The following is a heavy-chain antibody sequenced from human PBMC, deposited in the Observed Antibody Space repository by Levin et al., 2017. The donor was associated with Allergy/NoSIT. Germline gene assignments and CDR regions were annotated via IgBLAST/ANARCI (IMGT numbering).Heavy chain of an antibody. CDR1: GGSISSGDYY. CDR2: IYYSGST. J-gene: IGHJ4*02. CDR3: ARVSSGWSLGAFDY. D-gene: IGHD6-19*01. V-gene: IGHV4-30-4*01. Sequence: SQTLSLTCTVSGGSISSGDYYWNWIRQPPGKGLEWIGYIYYSGSTYYNPSLKSRVTISVDTSKNQFSLKLSSVTAADTAVYYCARVSSGWSLGAFDYWGQGTLVTVSS.